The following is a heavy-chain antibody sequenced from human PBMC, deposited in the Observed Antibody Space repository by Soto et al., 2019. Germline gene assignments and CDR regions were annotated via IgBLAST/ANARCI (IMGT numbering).Heavy chain of an antibody. J-gene: IGHJ4*02. CDR3: TTRGALGY. CDR1: DLSFSNAY. V-gene: IGHV3-15*07. D-gene: IGHD2-15*01. CDR2: IKSKTDGGTI. Sequence: EVQLVESGGGLVKPGASLRLSCAASDLSFSNAYINWVRQAPGKGLEWVGRIKSKTDGGTIDYAAPVKGRFIISRDDSSNTVYLQMNSLKTEHTAVYYCTTRGALGYWGQGTLVTVPS.